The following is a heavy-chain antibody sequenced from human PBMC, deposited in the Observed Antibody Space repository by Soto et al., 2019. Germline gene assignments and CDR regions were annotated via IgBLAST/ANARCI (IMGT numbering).Heavy chain of an antibody. Sequence: PSETLSLTCTVSGDSITGSYWSWIRQPPGKTLEWIGYIYHSGTTTYNPSLKSRVSISVDTSKNQFSLRLTSVTAADTAVYYCARANSGSYRPYNWFDPWGQGTLVTVSS. CDR2: IYHSGTT. D-gene: IGHD1-26*01. CDR1: GDSITGSY. J-gene: IGHJ5*02. V-gene: IGHV4-59*12. CDR3: ARANSGSYRPYNWFDP.